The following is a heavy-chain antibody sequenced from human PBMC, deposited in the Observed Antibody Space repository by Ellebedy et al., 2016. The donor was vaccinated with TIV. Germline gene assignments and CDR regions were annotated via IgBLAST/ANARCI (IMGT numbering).Heavy chain of an antibody. V-gene: IGHV3-7*03. Sequence: GESLKISCAASGFTFRSHWMTWVRQAPGKGLEWVANIKADGGEKYYVDYVKGRFTISRDNAKNSLYLQMNSLRAEDTAVYYCARDRGVRAMARRGYYFDYWGQGTLVTVSS. CDR2: IKADGGEK. CDR1: GFTFRSHW. D-gene: IGHD2-8*01. J-gene: IGHJ4*02. CDR3: ARDRGVRAMARRGYYFDY.